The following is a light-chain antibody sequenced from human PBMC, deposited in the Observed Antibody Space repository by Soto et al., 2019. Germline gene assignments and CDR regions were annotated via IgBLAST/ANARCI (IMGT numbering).Light chain of an antibody. CDR3: QQYNNWPPGT. Sequence: EIVVTQYPATLSVSPEERATLSCRASQRVSSNLSLYQQKPGQAPRLLIYGASTRATGIPARFSGSGSGTEFTLTISSLQSEDFAVYYCQQYNNWPPGTFGQGTKVDIK. V-gene: IGKV3-15*01. CDR1: QRVSSN. CDR2: GAS. J-gene: IGKJ1*01.